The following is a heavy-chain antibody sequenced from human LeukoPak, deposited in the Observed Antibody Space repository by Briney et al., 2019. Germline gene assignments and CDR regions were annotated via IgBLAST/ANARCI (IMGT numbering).Heavy chain of an antibody. V-gene: IGHV4-39*07. CDR2: IYYSGST. Sequence: SSETLSLTCTVSGGSISSSSYYWGWIRQPPGKGLEWIGSIYYSGSTYCNPSLKSRVTISVDTSKNQFSLKLSSVTAADTAVYYCARAPPYCSGDSCYPASYYFDYWGQGTLVTVSS. CDR1: GGSISSSSYY. D-gene: IGHD2-15*01. J-gene: IGHJ4*02. CDR3: ARAPPYCSGDSCYPASYYFDY.